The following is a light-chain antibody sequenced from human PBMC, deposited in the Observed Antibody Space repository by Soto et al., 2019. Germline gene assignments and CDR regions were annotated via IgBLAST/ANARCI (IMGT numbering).Light chain of an antibody. J-gene: IGKJ4*01. CDR3: QQYNNWGLS. CDR2: GSS. Sequence: IVMTQSQATLSVSPGEGVTLSCRASENVGTNLAWYQQKPGQAPRLLIYGSSTRATGIPATFSGSGSGTEFTLTISSLQSADSAIYYCQQYNNWGLSFGGGTKVEIK. V-gene: IGKV3D-15*01. CDR1: ENVGTN.